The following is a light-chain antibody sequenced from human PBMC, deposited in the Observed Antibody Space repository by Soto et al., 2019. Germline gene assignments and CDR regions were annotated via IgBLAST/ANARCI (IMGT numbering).Light chain of an antibody. CDR2: EVK. V-gene: IGLV2-18*02. Sequence: QSALTQPPSVSGSPGQSVTISCTGTSSDIGTYNCVSWYQQPPGTAPKLMIYEVKNRLSGVPDRFSGSKSGNTASLTISGLQAEDEGDYYCTSYTSSNTVVFGGGTKLTVL. CDR3: TSYTSSNTVV. CDR1: SSDIGTYNC. J-gene: IGLJ3*02.